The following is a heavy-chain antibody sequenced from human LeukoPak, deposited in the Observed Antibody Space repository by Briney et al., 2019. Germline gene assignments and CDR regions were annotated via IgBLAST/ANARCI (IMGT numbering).Heavy chain of an antibody. CDR1: GGTFSSYP. CDR3: ARELTPGIAAAVDY. CDR2: ISAYNGNT. J-gene: IGHJ4*02. Sequence: ASVKVSCKVSGGTFSSYPISWVRQAPGQGLEWMGWISAYNGNTNYAQKLQGRVTMTTDTSTSTAYMELRSLRSDDTAVYYCARELTPGIAAAVDYWGQGTLVTVSS. V-gene: IGHV1-18*01. D-gene: IGHD6-13*01.